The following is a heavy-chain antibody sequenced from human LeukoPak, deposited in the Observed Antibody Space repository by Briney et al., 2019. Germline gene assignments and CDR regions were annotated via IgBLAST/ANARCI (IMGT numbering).Heavy chain of an antibody. CDR2: IYYSGST. D-gene: IGHD2-2*01. V-gene: IGHV4-39*01. CDR3: ASVEDCTSTSCHNWFDP. J-gene: IGHJ5*02. Sequence: SETLSLTCTVSGGSISSSSYYWGWIRQPPGKGLEWIGSIYYSGSTYYNPSLKSRVTISVDTSKNQFSLKLSSVTAADTAVYYCASVEDCTSTSCHNWFDPWGQGTLVTVSS. CDR1: GGSISSSSYY.